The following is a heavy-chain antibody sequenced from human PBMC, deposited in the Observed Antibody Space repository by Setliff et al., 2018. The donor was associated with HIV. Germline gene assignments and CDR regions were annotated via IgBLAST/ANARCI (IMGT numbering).Heavy chain of an antibody. CDR1: GGSISSDDYY. V-gene: IGHV4-30-4*08. D-gene: IGHD2-21*02. CDR3: ARHDCGGDCSINWFDP. CDR2: ITYSGSA. J-gene: IGHJ5*02. Sequence: SETLSLTCTVSGGSISSDDYYWNWIRQPPGKGLEWIGYITYSGSAYYNPSLKSRVTISIDTSKNQFSLKLSSVTAADTAVYYCARHDCGGDCSINWFDPWGQGTLVTVSS.